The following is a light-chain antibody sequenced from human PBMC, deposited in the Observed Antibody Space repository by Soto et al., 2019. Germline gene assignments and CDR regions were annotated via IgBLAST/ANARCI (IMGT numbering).Light chain of an antibody. CDR1: QSVSSN. J-gene: IGKJ1*01. CDR3: QQYGSSPRT. Sequence: IVLPQSPATLSLAAGERATLSCGASQSVSSNLAWYQQKPGQAPRLLIYDASNRATGIPARFSGSGSGTDFTLTISRLEPEDFAVYYCQQYGSSPRTFGQGTKVDIK. CDR2: DAS. V-gene: IGKV3D-20*01.